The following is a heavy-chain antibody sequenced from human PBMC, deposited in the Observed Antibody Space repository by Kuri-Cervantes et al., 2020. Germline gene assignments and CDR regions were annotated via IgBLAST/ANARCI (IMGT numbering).Heavy chain of an antibody. V-gene: IGHV3-48*03. CDR3: AKGIEYSSSTSFDY. J-gene: IGHJ4*02. D-gene: IGHD6-6*01. CDR2: ISSSGDTI. Sequence: GESLKISCAASGFTFSSYEMNWVRQAPGKGLEWVSYISSSGDTIYYADSVRGRFSISRDNAKNSLFLQMNSLRAEDTAIYYCAKGIEYSSSTSFDYWGQGTLVTVSS. CDR1: GFTFSSYE.